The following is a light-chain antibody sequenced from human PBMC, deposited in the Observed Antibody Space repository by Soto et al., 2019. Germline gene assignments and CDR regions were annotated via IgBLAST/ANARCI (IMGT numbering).Light chain of an antibody. V-gene: IGKV3-11*01. Sequence: EVVLTQSPVTLSLSPGERPTLSSRASQSFRGLLAWYQQKPGQAPRLLIYDAYNRATGIPPRFSGSGSGTDFTLTISRLEPEDFAVYYCQQYDSSPITFGQGTRRRL. J-gene: IGKJ5*01. CDR1: QSFRGL. CDR2: DAY. CDR3: QQYDSSPIT.